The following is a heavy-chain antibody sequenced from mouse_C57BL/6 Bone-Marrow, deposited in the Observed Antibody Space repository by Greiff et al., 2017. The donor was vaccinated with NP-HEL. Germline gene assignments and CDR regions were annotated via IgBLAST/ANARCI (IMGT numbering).Heavy chain of an antibody. D-gene: IGHD1-1*02. V-gene: IGHV1-63*01. Sequence: QVQLKESGAELVRPGTSVKMSCKASGYTFTNYWIGWAKQRPGHGLEWIGDIYPGGGYTNYNEKFKGKATLTADKSSSTAYMQFSSLTSEDSAIYYCARSMARVYFDYWGQGTTLTVSS. J-gene: IGHJ2*01. CDR2: IYPGGGYT. CDR3: ARSMARVYFDY. CDR1: GYTFTNYW.